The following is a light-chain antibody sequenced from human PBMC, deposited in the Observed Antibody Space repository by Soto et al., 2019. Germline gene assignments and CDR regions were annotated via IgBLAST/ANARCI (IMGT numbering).Light chain of an antibody. Sequence: QSVLTQPPSASGSPGQSVTISCTGTSSDVGGYNYVSWYQQHPGKAPKLMIYEVSKRPSGVPDRFSGSKSGNTASLTVSGLQDEDEADYYCSSYARSSTYVFGTGTKLTVL. J-gene: IGLJ1*01. V-gene: IGLV2-8*01. CDR2: EVS. CDR1: SSDVGGYNY. CDR3: SSYARSSTYV.